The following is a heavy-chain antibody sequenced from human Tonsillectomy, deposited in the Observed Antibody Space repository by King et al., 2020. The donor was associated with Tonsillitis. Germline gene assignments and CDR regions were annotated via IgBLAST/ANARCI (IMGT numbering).Heavy chain of an antibody. CDR2: IYTSGTT. D-gene: IGHD3-3*01. Sequence: VQLQESGPGLVKPSETLSLTCTVSGGSISSYYWNWIRQPAGKGLEWIGRIYTSGTTNYNPSLQSRVTMSVDTSKNQFSLKLSSVTAADTAVYYCARDVRPLEQKSPLEWLINYFDPWGQGTLVTVSS. V-gene: IGHV4-4*07. CDR1: GGSISSYY. CDR3: ARDVRPLEQKSPLEWLINYFDP. J-gene: IGHJ5*02.